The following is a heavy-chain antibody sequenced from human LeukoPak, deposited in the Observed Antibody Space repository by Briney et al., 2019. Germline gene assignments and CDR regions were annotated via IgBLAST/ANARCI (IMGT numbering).Heavy chain of an antibody. Sequence: SETLSLTCTVSGGSISSYYWSWIRQPPGKGLEWIGYIYYSGSTNHNPSLKSRVTISVDTSKNQFSLKLSSVTAADTAVYYCARVSGYDWESFYDYWGQGTLVTVAS. CDR3: ARVSGYDWESFYDY. V-gene: IGHV4-59*01. D-gene: IGHD5-12*01. CDR1: GGSISSYY. J-gene: IGHJ4*02. CDR2: IYYSGST.